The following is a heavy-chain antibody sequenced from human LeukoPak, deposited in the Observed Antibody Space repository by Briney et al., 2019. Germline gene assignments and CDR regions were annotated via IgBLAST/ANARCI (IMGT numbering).Heavy chain of an antibody. J-gene: IGHJ6*03. CDR1: YFTVSSHQ. D-gene: IGHD6-19*01. CDR3: ARCQGIAMADFRGDYYYCYMDV. Sequence: GGSLRLSCVVSYFTVSSHQMAWVRQLPGKGLEWVAIIYRVGKSHNGDSLKGRFTVYKDNFRNRVFLEMNSLRADDTAVYYCARCQGIAMADFRGDYYYCYMDVWGKGTTVSVSS. CDR2: IYRVGKS. V-gene: IGHV3-53*03.